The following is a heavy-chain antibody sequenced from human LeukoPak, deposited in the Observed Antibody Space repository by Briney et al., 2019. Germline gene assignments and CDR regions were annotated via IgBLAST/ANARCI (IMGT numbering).Heavy chain of an antibody. CDR1: GYTSTNYA. CDR2: INTNTGNP. CDR3: AKVAGYCSSTSCYPEY. Sequence: APVKVSCKASGYTSTNYAMNWVRQAPGQGREGMGLINTNTGNPTYAQGFKGRFVFSLDTSVSKAYLEIRSLKAEDTAVYYCAKVAGYCSSTSCYPEYWGQGTLVTVSS. J-gene: IGHJ4*02. V-gene: IGHV7-4-1*02. D-gene: IGHD2-2*01.